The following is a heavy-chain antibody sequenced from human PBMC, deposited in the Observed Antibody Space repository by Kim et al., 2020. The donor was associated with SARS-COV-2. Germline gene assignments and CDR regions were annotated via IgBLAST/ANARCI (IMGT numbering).Heavy chain of an antibody. Sequence: SETVSLTCTVSGGSISSGGYYWSWIRQHPGKGLEWIGYIYYTGSTYYNPSLKSRVTISVDTSKNQFSLKLSSVTAADTAVYYCARGAPPGYSSSWSNYYYGMDVWGQGTTVTVSS. J-gene: IGHJ6*02. CDR2: IYYTGST. CDR1: GGSISSGGYY. D-gene: IGHD6-13*01. V-gene: IGHV4-31*03. CDR3: ARGAPPGYSSSWSNYYYGMDV.